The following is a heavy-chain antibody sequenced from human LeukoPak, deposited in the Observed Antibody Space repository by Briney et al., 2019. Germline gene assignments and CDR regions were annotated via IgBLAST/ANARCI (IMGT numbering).Heavy chain of an antibody. CDR3: ARHSTKSTNDAFDI. Sequence: PSETLSLTCTVSGGSISSSSYYWGWIRQPPGKGLEWIGSIYYSGSTYYNPSLKSRVTISVDTSKNQFSLKLSSVTAADTAVYYCARHSTKSTNDAFDIWGQGTMVTVSS. CDR1: GGSISSSSYY. J-gene: IGHJ3*02. V-gene: IGHV4-39*01. CDR2: IYYSGST.